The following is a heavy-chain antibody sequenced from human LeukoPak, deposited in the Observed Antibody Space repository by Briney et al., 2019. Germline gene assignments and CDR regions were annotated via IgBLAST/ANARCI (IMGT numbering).Heavy chain of an antibody. D-gene: IGHD3-22*01. V-gene: IGHV1-3*04. CDR3: ARVPLHDASGHYYSH. CDR2: INTGNGNT. CDR1: GYTFTNYG. J-gene: IGHJ1*01. Sequence: GASVKVSCKTSGYTFTNYGMHWLRQAPRQSLEWMGWINTGNGNTKSSQKFQDRVTLSRDTSASTAYMELNSLSSEDTAVYYCARVPLHDASGHYYSHWGQGTLVTVSS.